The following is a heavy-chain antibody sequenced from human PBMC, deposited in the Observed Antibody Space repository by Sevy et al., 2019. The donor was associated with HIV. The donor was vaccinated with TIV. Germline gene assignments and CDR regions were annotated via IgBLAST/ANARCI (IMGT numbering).Heavy chain of an antibody. V-gene: IGHV4-59*08. J-gene: IGHJ4*02. CDR2: IHYNGHI. Sequence: SETLSLTCTVSGGSITSLYWNWIRQPPGKGLEWIGKIHYNGHINYNPSLKSRVTLSLDTSKNQYSLRLGSVTAADTAMYYCAGENAWGRGYSWGQGTLVTVSS. D-gene: IGHD1-26*01. CDR1: GGSITSLY. CDR3: AGENAWGRGYS.